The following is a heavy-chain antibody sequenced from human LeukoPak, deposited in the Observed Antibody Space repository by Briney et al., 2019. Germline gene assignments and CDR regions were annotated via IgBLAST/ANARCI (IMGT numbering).Heavy chain of an antibody. CDR2: IRFDGSNK. CDR1: GFTFSSYS. J-gene: IGHJ5*02. D-gene: IGHD1-26*01. CDR3: AKREGGSPNWFDP. V-gene: IGHV3-30*02. Sequence: GGSLRLSCAASGFTFSSYSMNWVRQAPGKGLESVAFIRFDGSNKYYADSVKGRFTISRDNSKKQLYLKMNSLRTEDSAVYYCAKREGGSPNWFDPWGQGTLVTVSS.